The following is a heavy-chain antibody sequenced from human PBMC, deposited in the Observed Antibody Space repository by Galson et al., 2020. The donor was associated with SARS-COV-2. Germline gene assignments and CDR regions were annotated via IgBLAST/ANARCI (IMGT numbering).Heavy chain of an antibody. CDR1: GGTFSSYA. V-gene: IGHV1-69*13. CDR3: ARFEDVDTAWVFDY. D-gene: IGHD5-18*01. CDR2: IIPIFGTA. Sequence: SVKVSCKASGGTFSSYAISWVRQAPGQGLEWMGGIIPIFGTANYAQKFQGRVTITADESTSTAYMELSSLRSEDTAVYYCARFEDVDTAWVFDYGAQGPLATFSS. J-gene: IGHJ4*02.